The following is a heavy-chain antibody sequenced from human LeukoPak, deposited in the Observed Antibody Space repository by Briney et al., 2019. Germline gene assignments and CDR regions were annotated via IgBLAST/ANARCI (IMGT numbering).Heavy chain of an antibody. D-gene: IGHD3-3*01. Sequence: SETLSLTCTVSGGSISSYYWSWIRQPAGKGLEWIGRIYTNGSTNYNPSLKSRVTISVDTSKNQFSLKLSSVTAADTAVYYCARSSSYDFWSGYPTYYYYYMDVWGKGTTVTVSS. CDR3: ARSSSYDFWSGYPTYYYYYMDV. J-gene: IGHJ6*03. V-gene: IGHV4-4*07. CDR2: IYTNGST. CDR1: GGSISSYY.